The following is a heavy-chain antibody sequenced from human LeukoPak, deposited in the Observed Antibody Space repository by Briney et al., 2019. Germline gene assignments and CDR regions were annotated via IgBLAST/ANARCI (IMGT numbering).Heavy chain of an antibody. V-gene: IGHV3-23*01. CDR3: AKSALYSGYDSPFDY. Sequence: GSLRLSCAASGFTFSSYAMSWVRQAPGKGLEGVSAIRGSGGSTYYADSVKGRFTISRDNSKNTLYLQMNSLRAEDTAVYYCAKSALYSGYDSPFDYWGQGTLVTVSS. J-gene: IGHJ4*02. CDR1: GFTFSSYA. D-gene: IGHD5-12*01. CDR2: IRGSGGST.